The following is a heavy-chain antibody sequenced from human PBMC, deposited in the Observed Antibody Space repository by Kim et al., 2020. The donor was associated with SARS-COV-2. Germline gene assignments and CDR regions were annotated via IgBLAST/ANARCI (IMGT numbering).Heavy chain of an antibody. Sequence: ASVKVSCKASGYSFTSKPVNWVRQAPGQGLEWMGWIKTHTGDPTYAQDFTGRFVFSLDTSVNTAYPQINDLQIADTAVYYCARAGAAGMGPAYWGQGTLVTVSS. CDR1: GYSFTSKP. J-gene: IGHJ4*02. CDR2: IKTHTGDP. CDR3: ARAGAAGMGPAY. V-gene: IGHV7-4-1*02. D-gene: IGHD6-25*01.